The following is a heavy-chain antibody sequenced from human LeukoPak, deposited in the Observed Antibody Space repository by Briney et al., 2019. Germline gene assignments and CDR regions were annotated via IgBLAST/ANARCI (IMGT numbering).Heavy chain of an antibody. Sequence: ASVKVSCKASGYTFTGYYMHWVRQAPGQGLEWMGWINPNSGGTNYAQKFQGRVTMTRDTSISTAYMELSSLRSDDTAVYFCERDSHFDYWGQGTLVTVSS. V-gene: IGHV1-2*02. J-gene: IGHJ4*02. CDR1: GYTFTGYY. CDR2: INPNSGGT. CDR3: ERDSHFDY.